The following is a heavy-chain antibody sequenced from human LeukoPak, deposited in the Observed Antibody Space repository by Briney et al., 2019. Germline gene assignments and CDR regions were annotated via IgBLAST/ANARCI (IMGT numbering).Heavy chain of an antibody. CDR2: INHSGST. Sequence: SETLSLTCAVYGGSFSGYYWSWIRQPPGKGLEWIGEINHSGSTNYNPSLKSRVTISVDTSKNQFSLKLSSVTAADTAVYYCTRDRVGKIVDPENWYFDLWGRGTLVTVSS. CDR1: GGSFSGYY. V-gene: IGHV4-34*01. D-gene: IGHD1-26*01. J-gene: IGHJ2*01. CDR3: TRDRVGKIVDPENWYFDL.